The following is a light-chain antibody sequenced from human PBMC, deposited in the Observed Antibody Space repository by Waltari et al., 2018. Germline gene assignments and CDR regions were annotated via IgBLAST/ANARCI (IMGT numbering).Light chain of an antibody. CDR2: LGS. Sequence: DIVMTQSPLSLPVTPGEQASISCRSSQSLLHRNGNNNLDWYLQKPGQSPQLLIYLGSSQASGVPDRFSGSGSSTDFTLKISRVEAEDVGVYYCMQSLEALWTFGQGTKVEIK. CDR1: QSLLHRNGNNN. CDR3: MQSLEALWT. J-gene: IGKJ1*01. V-gene: IGKV2-28*01.